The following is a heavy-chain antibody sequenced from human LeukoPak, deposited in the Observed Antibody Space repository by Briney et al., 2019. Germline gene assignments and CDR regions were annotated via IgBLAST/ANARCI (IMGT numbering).Heavy chain of an antibody. V-gene: IGHV1-69*05. CDR2: IIPIFGTA. CDR1: GFTFGDYA. D-gene: IGHD2-15*01. Sequence: GGSLRLSCAASGFTFGDYAMSWVRQAPGKGLEWMGRIIPIFGTANYAQKFQGRVTITTDESTSTAYMELSSLRSEDTAVYYCARLGYCSGGSCEGVYWGQGTLVTVSS. J-gene: IGHJ4*02. CDR3: ARLGYCSGGSCEGVY.